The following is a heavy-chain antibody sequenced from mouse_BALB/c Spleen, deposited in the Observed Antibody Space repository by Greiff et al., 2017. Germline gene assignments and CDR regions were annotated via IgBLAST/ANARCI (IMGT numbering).Heavy chain of an antibody. CDR1: GFNIKDTY. J-gene: IGHJ2*01. Sequence: EVQLQESGAELVKPGASVKLSCTASGFNIKDTYMHWVKQRPEQGLEWIGRIDPANGNTKYDPKFQGKATITADTSSNTAYLQLSSLTSEDTAVYYCARVRGNFYFDCWGQGTTLTVSS. CDR2: IDPANGNT. D-gene: IGHD2-1*01. CDR3: ARVRGNFYFDC. V-gene: IGHV14-3*02.